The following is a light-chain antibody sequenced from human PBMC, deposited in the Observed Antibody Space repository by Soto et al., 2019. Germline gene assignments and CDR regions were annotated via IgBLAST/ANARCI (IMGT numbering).Light chain of an antibody. J-gene: IGKJ2*01. V-gene: IGKV1-12*01. CDR2: ATS. Sequence: DIQMTQSPSSVSASVGDRVTITCRATQVISSWLAWYQQKPVKAPKLLIYATSNLQSGVPSRFSGSGSGTDFTLTITSLQPEDFATYYCQQANSFPYTFGQGTKLEIK. CDR1: QVISSW. CDR3: QQANSFPYT.